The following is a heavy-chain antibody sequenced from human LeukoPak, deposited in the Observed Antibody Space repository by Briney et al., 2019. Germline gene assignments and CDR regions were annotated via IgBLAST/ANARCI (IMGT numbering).Heavy chain of an antibody. D-gene: IGHD1-1*01. Sequence: GGSLRLSCAGSGFTLSNFFMTWVRQAPGKGLEWVANTGPDGSEKNYVDSVRGRFTISKDNAKNSLYLEMNSLRAEDTAVYYCVRYRDAPQTMSSNFDYWGQGTLVTVS. CDR2: TGPDGSEK. CDR1: GFTLSNFF. J-gene: IGHJ4*02. CDR3: VRYRDAPQTMSSNFDY. V-gene: IGHV3-7*01.